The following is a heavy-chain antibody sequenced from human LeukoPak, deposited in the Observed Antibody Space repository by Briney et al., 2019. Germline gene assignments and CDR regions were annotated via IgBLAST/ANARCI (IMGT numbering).Heavy chain of an antibody. CDR1: GYTFTSYY. Sequence: ASVKVSCKASGYTFTSYYMHWVRQAPGQGLEWMGWINPNSGGTNYAQKFQGRVTMTRDTSISTAYMELSRLRSDDTAVYYCARRYCTNGVCYRTLDYWGQGTLVTVSS. J-gene: IGHJ4*02. D-gene: IGHD2-8*01. CDR2: INPNSGGT. CDR3: ARRYCTNGVCYRTLDY. V-gene: IGHV1-2*02.